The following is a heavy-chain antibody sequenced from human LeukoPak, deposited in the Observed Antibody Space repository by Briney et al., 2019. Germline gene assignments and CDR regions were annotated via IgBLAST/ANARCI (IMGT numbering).Heavy chain of an antibody. CDR3: ARGGSDTAMAHDY. V-gene: IGHV3-53*01. CDR2: IYTGGST. CDR1: GFPVSTNY. D-gene: IGHD5-18*01. J-gene: IGHJ4*02. Sequence: GGSLRLSCAVSGFPVSTNYMNWVRQAPGKGLEWVSVIYTGGSTYYGDSVKGRFTISRDNSKNTLYLQVNSLRAEDTAVYFCARGGSDTAMAHDYWGQGTLVTVSS.